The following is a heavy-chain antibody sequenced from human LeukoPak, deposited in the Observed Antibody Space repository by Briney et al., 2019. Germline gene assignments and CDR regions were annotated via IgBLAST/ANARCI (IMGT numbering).Heavy chain of an antibody. CDR2: IWYDGSNK. Sequence: GRSLRLSCAASGFTFSSYGMPWVRQAPGKGLEWVAVIWYDGSNKYYADSVKGRFTISRDNSKNTLYLQMNSLRAEDTAVYYCARDAIRHDYGADYWGQGTLVTVSS. V-gene: IGHV3-33*01. D-gene: IGHD4-17*01. J-gene: IGHJ4*02. CDR3: ARDAIRHDYGADY. CDR1: GFTFSSYG.